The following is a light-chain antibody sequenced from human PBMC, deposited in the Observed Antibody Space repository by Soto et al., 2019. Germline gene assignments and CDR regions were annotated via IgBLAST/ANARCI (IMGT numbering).Light chain of an antibody. CDR1: QPISTW. CDR3: QQSYSTPQT. J-gene: IGKJ1*01. CDR2: DAS. Sequence: DIQVTQSPSTLSASVGDRVTITCRASQPISTWLAWYQEKPGKAPKLLIYDASSLEGGVPSRFSGSGSGTEFTLTISSLQPDDFATYYCQQSYSTPQTFGQGTKVDIK. V-gene: IGKV1-5*01.